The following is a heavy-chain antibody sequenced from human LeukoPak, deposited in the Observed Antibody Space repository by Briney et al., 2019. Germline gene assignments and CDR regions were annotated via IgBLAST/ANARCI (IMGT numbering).Heavy chain of an antibody. CDR3: TTPWWAPVYGPGSYDY. Sequence: GGSLRLSCAASGFTFSNAGMSWVRQAPGKGLEWVGRIKSKTDGGTTDYAAPVKGRFTISRDDSKNTLYLRMNSLKTEDTAVYYCTTPWWAPVYGPGSYDYWGQGTLVTVSS. V-gene: IGHV3-15*01. D-gene: IGHD3-10*01. CDR1: GFTFSNAG. CDR2: IKSKTDGGTT. J-gene: IGHJ4*02.